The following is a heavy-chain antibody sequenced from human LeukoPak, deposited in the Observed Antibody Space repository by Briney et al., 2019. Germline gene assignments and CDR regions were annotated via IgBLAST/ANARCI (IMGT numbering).Heavy chain of an antibody. CDR3: AKFTRSSGDCL. CDR2: AYSGGNT. J-gene: IGHJ4*02. CDR1: GFTVRSHH. V-gene: IGHV3-66*01. Sequence: GESLRLSCAASGFTVRSHHMSWVRQAPGKGLEWVSIAYSGGNTFYADSVKGRFTIFRDNSNTLYLQMNSLTVGDTAVYYCAKFTRSSGDCLWGQGILVTVSS. D-gene: IGHD2-21*01.